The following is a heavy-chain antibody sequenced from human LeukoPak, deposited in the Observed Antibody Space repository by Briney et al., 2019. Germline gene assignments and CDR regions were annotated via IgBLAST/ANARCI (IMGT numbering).Heavy chain of an antibody. CDR3: ARVQDYGDYVGCSDY. D-gene: IGHD4-17*01. CDR2: ISAYNGNT. V-gene: IGHV1-18*01. CDR1: GYTFTSYG. Sequence: ASVKVSCKASGYTFTSYGISWVRQAPGQGLEWMGWISAYNGNTNYAQKLQGRVTMTTDTSTSTAYMELRSPRSDDTAVYYCARVQDYGDYVGCSDYWGQGTLVTVSS. J-gene: IGHJ4*02.